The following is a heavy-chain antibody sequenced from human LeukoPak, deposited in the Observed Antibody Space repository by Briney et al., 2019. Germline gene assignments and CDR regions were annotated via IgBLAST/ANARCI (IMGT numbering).Heavy chain of an antibody. CDR1: GFTFSSYA. J-gene: IGHJ4*02. Sequence: PGGSLRLSCAASGFTFSSYAMSWVRQAPGKGLEWVSAISGSGGSTYYADSVKGRFTIPRDNSKNTLYLQMNSLRAEDTAVYYCAKTGDDFWSGYLAQFDYWGQGTLVTASS. V-gene: IGHV3-23*01. CDR2: ISGSGGST. CDR3: AKTGDDFWSGYLAQFDY. D-gene: IGHD3-3*01.